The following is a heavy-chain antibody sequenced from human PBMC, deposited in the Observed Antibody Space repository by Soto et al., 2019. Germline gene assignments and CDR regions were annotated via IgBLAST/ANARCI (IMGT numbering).Heavy chain of an antibody. CDR3: ASQQLVHYYYGMDV. CDR1: GSSISSSSYY. D-gene: IGHD6-13*01. J-gene: IGHJ6*02. V-gene: IGHV4-39*01. CDR2: IYYSGST. Sequence: SATLSVTCPVTGSSISSSSYYWGWIRQPPGKGLEWIGSIYYSGSTYYNPSLKSRVTISVDTSKNQFSLKLSSVTAADTAVYYCASQQLVHYYYGMDVWGQGTTVT.